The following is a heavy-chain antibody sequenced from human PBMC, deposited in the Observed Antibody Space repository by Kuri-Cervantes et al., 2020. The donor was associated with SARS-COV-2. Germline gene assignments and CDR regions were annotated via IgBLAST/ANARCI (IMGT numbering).Heavy chain of an antibody. CDR3: ARGLERWLPHPDYYYYGMDV. J-gene: IGHJ6*04. V-gene: IGHV1-69*13. Sequence: SVKVSCKASGGTFSSYATSWVRQAPGQGLEWMGGIIPIFGTANYAQKFQGRVTITADESTSTAYMELSSLRSEDTAVYYCARGLERWLPHPDYYYYGMDVWGKGTTVTVSS. CDR2: IIPIFGTA. D-gene: IGHD5-24*01. CDR1: GGTFSSYA.